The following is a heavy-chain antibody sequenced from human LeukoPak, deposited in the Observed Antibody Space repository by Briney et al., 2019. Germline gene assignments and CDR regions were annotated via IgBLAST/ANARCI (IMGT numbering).Heavy chain of an antibody. D-gene: IGHD2-2*01. Sequence: GGSLRLSCAASGFTLSSYAMSWVRQAPGKGLEWVALISYDGTNKYYADSVKGRFSISRDNSKNTLYLQMNSLRAEDMAVYYCVRDFFRQLQYYYGFDVWGQGTTVTVSS. CDR3: VRDFFRQLQYYYGFDV. CDR1: GFTLSSYA. CDR2: ISYDGTNK. V-gene: IGHV3-30-3*01. J-gene: IGHJ6*02.